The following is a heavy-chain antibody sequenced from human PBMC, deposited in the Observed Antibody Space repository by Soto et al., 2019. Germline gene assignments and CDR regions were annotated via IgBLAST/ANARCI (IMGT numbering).Heavy chain of an antibody. CDR1: GGTFSSYA. J-gene: IGHJ6*02. Sequence: SVKVSCKASGGTFSSYAISWVRQAPGHGLEWMGGIIPIFGTANYAQKFQGRVTITADESTSTAYMELSSLRSGETAVYYCAREKSPRYYDYYGMDVWGQGTTVTVSS. CDR3: AREKSPRYYDYYGMDV. CDR2: IIPIFGTA. V-gene: IGHV1-69*13.